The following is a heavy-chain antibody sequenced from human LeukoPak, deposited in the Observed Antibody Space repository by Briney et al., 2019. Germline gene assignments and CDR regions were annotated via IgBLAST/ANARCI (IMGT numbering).Heavy chain of an antibody. Sequence: SETLSLTCTVSGGSISSYCWSWIRQPPGKGLEWIGYIYYSGSTNYNPSLKSRVTISVDTSKNQFSLKLSSVTAADTAVYYCAREGRTAAVRAFDIWGQGTMVTVSS. V-gene: IGHV4-59*01. CDR1: GGSISSYC. J-gene: IGHJ3*02. D-gene: IGHD6-13*01. CDR2: IYYSGST. CDR3: AREGRTAAVRAFDI.